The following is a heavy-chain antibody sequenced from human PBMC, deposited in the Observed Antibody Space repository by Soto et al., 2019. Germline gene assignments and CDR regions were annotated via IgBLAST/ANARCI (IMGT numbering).Heavy chain of an antibody. V-gene: IGHV1-69*13. Sequence: ASVKVSCKASGGTFSSYAISWVRQAPGQGLEWMGGIIPIFGTANYAQKFQGRVTITADESTSTAYMELSSLRSEDTAVYYCATGRDGWHGDYFDYWGQGTMVPVYS. CDR1: GGTFSSYA. CDR3: ATGRDGWHGDYFDY. J-gene: IGHJ4*02. CDR2: IIPIFGTA. D-gene: IGHD6-19*01.